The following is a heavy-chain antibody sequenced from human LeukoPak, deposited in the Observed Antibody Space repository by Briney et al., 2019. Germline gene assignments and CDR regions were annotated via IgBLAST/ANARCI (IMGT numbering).Heavy chain of an antibody. J-gene: IGHJ4*02. V-gene: IGHV3-30*04. CDR1: GFTFSSYA. CDR2: ISYDGSNK. D-gene: IGHD3-9*01. CDR3: ARDPYYDILTGFSTHFDY. Sequence: PGGSLRLSCAASGFTFSSYAMHWVRQAPGKGLEWVAVISYDGSNKYYADSVKGRFTISRDNSKNTLYLQMNSLRAEDTAVYYCARDPYYDILTGFSTHFDYWGQGTLVTVSS.